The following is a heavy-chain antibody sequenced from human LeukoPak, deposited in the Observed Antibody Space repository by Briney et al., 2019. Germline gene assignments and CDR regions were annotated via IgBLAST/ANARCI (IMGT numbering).Heavy chain of an antibody. J-gene: IGHJ4*02. CDR2: ISNNGGYT. CDR3: AKQLGYCSDGSCYFPY. Sequence: PGGSLKLSCAASGFTFSSSAMSWFRQAPGKGLEWASAISNNGGYTYYADSVQGRFTISRDNSKSTLCLQMNSLRAEDTAVYYCAKQLGYCSDGSCYFPYWGQGTLVTVSS. D-gene: IGHD2-15*01. V-gene: IGHV3-23*01. CDR1: GFTFSSSA.